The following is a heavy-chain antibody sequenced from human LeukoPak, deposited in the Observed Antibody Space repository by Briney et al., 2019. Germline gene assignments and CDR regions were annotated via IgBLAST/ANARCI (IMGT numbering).Heavy chain of an antibody. J-gene: IGHJ4*02. CDR1: GGSFSGYY. V-gene: IGHV4-34*01. CDR3: ARGLWFGELLL. Sequence: SETLSLTCAVYGGSFSGYYWSWIRQSPGKGLEWIGEINHSGSTKYNASLKSRVTISVDTSKNHFSLKLSSVTAADTAVYYCARGLWFGELLLWGQGTLVTVSS. CDR2: INHSGST. D-gene: IGHD3-10*01.